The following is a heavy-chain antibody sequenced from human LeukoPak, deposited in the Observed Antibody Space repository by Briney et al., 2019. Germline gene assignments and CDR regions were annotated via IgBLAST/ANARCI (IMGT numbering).Heavy chain of an antibody. CDR2: ISYDGSNK. V-gene: IGHV3-30*04. CDR1: GFTFSSYA. D-gene: IGHD5-18*01. Sequence: QPGRSLRLSCAASGFTFSSYAMHWVRQAPGKGLEWVAVISYDGSNKYYADSVKGRFTISRDNSKNTLYLQMNSLRAEDTAVYYCARGSGYSYGYNFDYWGQGTLVTVSS. CDR3: ARGSGYSYGYNFDY. J-gene: IGHJ4*02.